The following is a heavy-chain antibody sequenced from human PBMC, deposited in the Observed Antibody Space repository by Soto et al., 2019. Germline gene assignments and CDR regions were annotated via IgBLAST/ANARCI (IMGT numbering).Heavy chain of an antibody. CDR1: GYTFTSYG. Sequence: ASGKGSCKASGYTFTSYGISWVRQAPGQGLEWMGWISAYNGNTNYAQKLQGRVTMTTDTSTSTAYMELRSLRSDDTAVYYCGRAGHADYDSWSGDYTGTTCGRDVWG. CDR2: ISAYNGNT. CDR3: GRAGHADYDSWSGDYTGTTCGRDV. D-gene: IGHD3-3*01. J-gene: IGHJ6*02. V-gene: IGHV1-18*04.